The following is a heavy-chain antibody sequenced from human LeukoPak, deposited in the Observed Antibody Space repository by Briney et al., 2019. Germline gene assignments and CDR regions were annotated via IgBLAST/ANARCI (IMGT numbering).Heavy chain of an antibody. Sequence: SETLSLTCTVFGDSVSSSNYYWAWFRQPPGKGLEWIGYIYYSGSTYYNPSLKSRVTISVDTSKNQFSLKLSSVTAADTAVYYCARDYYYYGMDVWGQGTTVTVSS. V-gene: IGHV4-30-4*08. CDR2: IYYSGST. CDR3: ARDYYYYGMDV. J-gene: IGHJ6*02. CDR1: GDSVSSSNYY.